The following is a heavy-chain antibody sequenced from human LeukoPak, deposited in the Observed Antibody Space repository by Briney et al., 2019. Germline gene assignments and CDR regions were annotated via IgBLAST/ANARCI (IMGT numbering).Heavy chain of an antibody. Sequence: PGRSLRLSCAASGFTFSSYAMHWVRQAPGKGLEWVAVISYDGSNKYYADSVKGRFTISRDNSKNTLYLQMNSLRAEDTAVYYCARDLTGTTNSWGQGTLVTVSS. CDR3: ARDLTGTTNS. D-gene: IGHD1-7*01. CDR2: ISYDGSNK. CDR1: GFTFSSYA. J-gene: IGHJ4*02. V-gene: IGHV3-30-3*01.